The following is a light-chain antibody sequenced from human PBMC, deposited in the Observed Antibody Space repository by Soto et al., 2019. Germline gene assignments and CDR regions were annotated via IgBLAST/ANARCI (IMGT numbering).Light chain of an antibody. CDR3: QSYDTSLGDSRV. CDR1: RSNFGAGYD. CDR2: GNS. J-gene: IGLJ1*01. V-gene: IGLV1-40*01. Sequence: QSVLTQPPSVSGAPGQRVTISCTGSRSNFGAGYDVHWYQQLPGTAPKLLIYGNSNRASGVPDRFSGSRSGTSASLAITGLQDEDEADYYCQSYDTSLGDSRVFGTGTKLTVL.